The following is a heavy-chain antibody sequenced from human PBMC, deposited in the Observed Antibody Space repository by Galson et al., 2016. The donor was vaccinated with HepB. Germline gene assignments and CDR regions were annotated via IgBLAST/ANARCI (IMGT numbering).Heavy chain of an antibody. CDR1: GLTFSSYA. J-gene: IGHJ6*02. CDR2: ISSRGGRT. V-gene: IGHV3-23*01. CDR3: AKGFRPYRSGWERLFEHSYHYYGMDV. D-gene: IGHD6-19*01. Sequence: SLRLSCAASGLTFSSYAMGWVRQAPGKGLEWVSSISSRGGRTYYTDSVKGRFTVSRDNSKNTLYVQMNTLRAEDTAVYYCAKGFRPYRSGWERLFEHSYHYYGMDVWGQGTMVTVSS.